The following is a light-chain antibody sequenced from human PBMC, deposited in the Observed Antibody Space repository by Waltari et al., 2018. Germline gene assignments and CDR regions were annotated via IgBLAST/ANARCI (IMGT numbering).Light chain of an antibody. V-gene: IGKV1-39*01. CDR1: RSVSRY. Sequence: DIQMTQASSSLSASVGDRVNITCRASRSVSRYLNWYHQKPGKAPNLLIYATSALQTGVPSRFSGSGSGTDFTLTITNLQPEDFGIYYCQQTYDTPLTFGAGTKVQLK. CDR2: ATS. CDR3: QQTYDTPLT. J-gene: IGKJ4*01.